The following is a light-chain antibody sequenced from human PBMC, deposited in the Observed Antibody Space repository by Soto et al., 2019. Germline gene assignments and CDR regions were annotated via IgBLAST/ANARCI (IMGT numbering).Light chain of an antibody. CDR1: QSLLHSNGYNY. CDR2: LGS. Sequence: LAQAPLSLAVTPLEPASISCXSCQSLLHSNGYNYLDWYLQKPGQSPQLLIYLGSNRDTGVPDRFSGSGSGTDFTLTISRVEAEDVAVYYCIQDIQTPLTFGGGTKVDIK. V-gene: IGKV2-28*01. CDR3: IQDIQTPLT. J-gene: IGKJ4*01.